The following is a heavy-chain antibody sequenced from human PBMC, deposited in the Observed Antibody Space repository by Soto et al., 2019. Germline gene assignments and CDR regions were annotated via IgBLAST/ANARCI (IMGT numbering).Heavy chain of an antibody. CDR1: GFTFSSYA. V-gene: IGHV3-23*01. CDR3: AKGPHVVVLAAPVDI. J-gene: IGHJ3*02. D-gene: IGHD2-15*01. CDR2: ISGSGGST. Sequence: EVHVLESGGGLVQPGGSLRLSCAASGFTFSSYAMSWVRQAPGKGLEWVSAISGSGGSTYYADSVKGRFNISRDNSKNTLYLQMNSLRAEDTAVYYCAKGPHVVVLAAPVDIWGQGTMVTVSS.